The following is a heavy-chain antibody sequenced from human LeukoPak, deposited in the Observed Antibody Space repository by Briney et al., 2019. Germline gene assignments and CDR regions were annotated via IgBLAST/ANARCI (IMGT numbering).Heavy chain of an antibody. Sequence: SETLSLTCTVSGGSISSSTYYWGWIRQPPGKGLEWIGNIYYGGSTFYNPSLKSRVTISVDTSKNQFSLKLSSVTAADTAVYYCAGSEHRYYYYGMDVWGQGTTVTVSS. V-gene: IGHV4-39*07. D-gene: IGHD3-10*01. CDR2: IYYGGST. J-gene: IGHJ6*02. CDR3: AGSEHRYYYYGMDV. CDR1: GGSISSSTYY.